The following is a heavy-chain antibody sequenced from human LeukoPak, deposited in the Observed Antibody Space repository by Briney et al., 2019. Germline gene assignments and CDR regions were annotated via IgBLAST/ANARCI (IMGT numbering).Heavy chain of an antibody. D-gene: IGHD3-3*01. CDR2: IIPIFGTA. Sequence: SVKVSCKASGYTFTSYYMHWVRQAPGQGLEWMGGIIPIFGTANYAQKFQGRVTITADESTSTAYMELSSLRSEDTAVYYCARAPITIFGVVIYYYYGMDVWGQGTTVTVSS. CDR1: GYTFTSYY. CDR3: ARAPITIFGVVIYYYYGMDV. J-gene: IGHJ6*02. V-gene: IGHV1-69*13.